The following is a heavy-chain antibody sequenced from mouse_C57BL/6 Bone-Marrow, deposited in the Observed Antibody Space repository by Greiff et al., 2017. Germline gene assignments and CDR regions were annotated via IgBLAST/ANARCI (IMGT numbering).Heavy chain of an antibody. CDR3: ARGAGTWGYYFDY. Sequence: EVMLVESGGGLVKPGGSLKLSCAASGFTFSSYAMSWVRQTPEKRLEWVATISDGGSYTYYPDNVKGRFTISRDNAKNNLYLQMSHLKSEDTAMYYCARGAGTWGYYFDYWGQGTTLTVSA. CDR2: ISDGGSYT. CDR1: GFTFSSYA. J-gene: IGHJ2*01. V-gene: IGHV5-4*03. D-gene: IGHD3-3*01.